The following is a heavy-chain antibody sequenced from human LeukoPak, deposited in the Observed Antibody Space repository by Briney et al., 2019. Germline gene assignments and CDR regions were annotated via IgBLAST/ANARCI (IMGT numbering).Heavy chain of an antibody. CDR2: ISSDGRIT. D-gene: IGHD6-19*01. V-gene: IGHV3-30*18. J-gene: IGHJ5*02. CDR3: TKEGAVTGSMWFDH. Sequence: GGSLRLSCAASGFTFSSYAMSWVRQAPGKGLEWVAVISSDGRITYYADSVKGRFTISRDNSKSTMYVQMNSLRTEDTAVYYCTKEGAVTGSMWFDHWGQGTLVTVSS. CDR1: GFTFSSYA.